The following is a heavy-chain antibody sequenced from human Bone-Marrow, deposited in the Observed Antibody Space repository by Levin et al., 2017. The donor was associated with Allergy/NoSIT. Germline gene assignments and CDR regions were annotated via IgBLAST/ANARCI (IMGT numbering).Heavy chain of an antibody. V-gene: IGHV3-7*01. D-gene: IGHD3-22*01. CDR2: IKQDGSDR. CDR1: VFTFDAYW. Sequence: GGSLRLSCAASVFTFDAYWMNWVRQAPGRGLEWVANIKQDGSDRYYVDSVKGRFTISRDNAKSSLYLHMSSLRAEDTAVYYCARTYDSRGYYSRVGAFDLWGQGTMVTVS. CDR3: ARTYDSRGYYSRVGAFDL. J-gene: IGHJ3*01.